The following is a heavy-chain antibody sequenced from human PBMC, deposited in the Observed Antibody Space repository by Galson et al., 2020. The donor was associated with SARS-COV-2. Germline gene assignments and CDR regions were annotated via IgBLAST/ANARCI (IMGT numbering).Heavy chain of an antibody. V-gene: IGHV3-49*03. D-gene: IGHD3-22*01. CDR1: GFTFGDYA. J-gene: IGHJ5*02. CDR3: TRAPDYYDSSGYYYNWFDP. Sequence: PGGSLRLSCTASGFTFGDYAMSWFRQAPGKGLEWVGFIRSKAYGGTTEYAASVKGRFTISRDDSKSIAYLQMNSLKTEDTAVYYCTRAPDYYDSSGYYYNWFDPWGQGTLVTVSS. CDR2: IRSKAYGGTT.